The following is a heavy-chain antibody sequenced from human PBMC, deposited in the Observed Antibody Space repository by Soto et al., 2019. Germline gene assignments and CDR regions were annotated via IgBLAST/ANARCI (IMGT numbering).Heavy chain of an antibody. Sequence: PSETLPLTCTVSGGSISSYYWSWIRQPPGKGLEWIGYIYYSGSTNYNPSLKSRVTISVDTSKNQFSLKLSSVTAADTAVYYCARDGLGYCSGGSCYREADYYYGVDVWGQGTTVTVSS. CDR2: IYYSGST. V-gene: IGHV4-59*01. D-gene: IGHD2-15*01. CDR3: ARDGLGYCSGGSCYREADYYYGVDV. CDR1: GGSISSYY. J-gene: IGHJ6*02.